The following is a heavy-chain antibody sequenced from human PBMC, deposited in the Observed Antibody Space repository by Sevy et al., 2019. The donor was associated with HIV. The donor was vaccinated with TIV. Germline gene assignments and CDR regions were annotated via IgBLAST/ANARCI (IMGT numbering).Heavy chain of an antibody. V-gene: IGHV3-23*01. CDR3: AKDWGSIAAAGPTGDY. CDR1: GFTFSSYA. CDR2: ISGSGGST. Sequence: GGSLRLSCAASGFTFSSYAMSWVRQAPGKGLEWVSAISGSGGSTYYADSVKGRFTISRDNSKNTLYLQMNSLRAEDTAVYYCAKDWGSIAAAGPTGDYWGQGPLVTVSS. J-gene: IGHJ4*02. D-gene: IGHD6-13*01.